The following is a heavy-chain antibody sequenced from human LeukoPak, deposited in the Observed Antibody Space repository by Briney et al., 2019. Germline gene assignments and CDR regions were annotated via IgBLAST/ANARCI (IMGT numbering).Heavy chain of an antibody. CDR3: ARDKYSGNWYFDL. V-gene: IGHV4-39*07. CDR1: GGSISSSSYY. Sequence: PSETLSLACTVSGGSISSSSYYWGWIRQPPGKGLEWIASIYYSGSTYYNPSLKSRVTISVDTSKNQFSLKLSSVTAADTAVYYCARDKYSGNWYFDLWGRGTLVTVSS. CDR2: IYYSGST. D-gene: IGHD1-26*01. J-gene: IGHJ2*01.